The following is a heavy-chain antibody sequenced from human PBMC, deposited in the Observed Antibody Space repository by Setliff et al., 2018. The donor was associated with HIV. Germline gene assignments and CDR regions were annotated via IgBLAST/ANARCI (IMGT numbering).Heavy chain of an antibody. CDR3: AADRSWEEGCIGDNCYRGYTWFDP. V-gene: IGHV1-69*05. J-gene: IGHJ5*02. D-gene: IGHD2-15*01. CDR2: IIPIFGTT. Sequence: SVKVSCKASGGTFSSYAISWVRQAPGQGLEWMGGIIPIFGTTKYAQKFQGRVTITTDESTSTAYMELSSLRSEDTAVYYCAADRSWEEGCIGDNCYRGYTWFDPWGQGTMVTVSS. CDR1: GGTFSSYA.